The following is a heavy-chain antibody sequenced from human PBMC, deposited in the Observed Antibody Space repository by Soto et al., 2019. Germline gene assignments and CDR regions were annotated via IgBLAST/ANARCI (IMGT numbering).Heavy chain of an antibody. Sequence: ASVKVSCKASGGTFSSYAMSWVRRAPGQGLEWMGGIIPIFGTANYAQKFQGGVTITADESTSTAYMELSSLRSEDTAVYYCARDLGNYDFWSGYYPPDGMDVWGQGTTVTVSS. CDR2: IIPIFGTA. CDR1: GGTFSSYA. J-gene: IGHJ6*02. D-gene: IGHD3-3*01. V-gene: IGHV1-69*13. CDR3: ARDLGNYDFWSGYYPPDGMDV.